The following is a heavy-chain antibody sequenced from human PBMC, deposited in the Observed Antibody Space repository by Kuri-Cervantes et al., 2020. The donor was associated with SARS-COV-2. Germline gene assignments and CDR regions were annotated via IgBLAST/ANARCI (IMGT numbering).Heavy chain of an antibody. CDR1: GFTFSSYS. CDR2: ISSSSSYI. CDR3: AKDVYSSGWQFITRPSYGMDV. Sequence: GESLKISCAASGFTFSSYSMNWVRQAPGKGLEWVSSISSSSSYIYYADSVKGRFTISRDNSKNTLYLQMNSLRAEDTAVYYCAKDVYSSGWQFITRPSYGMDVWGQGTTVTVSS. V-gene: IGHV3-21*04. D-gene: IGHD6-19*01. J-gene: IGHJ6*02.